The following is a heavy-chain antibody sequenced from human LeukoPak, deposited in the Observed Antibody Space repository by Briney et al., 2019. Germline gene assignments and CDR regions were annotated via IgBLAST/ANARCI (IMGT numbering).Heavy chain of an antibody. Sequence: PSETLSLTCTVPGGSISTYYWSWIRQPPGKGLEWIGYIYYSGSTNYNPSLKSRVTISVDTSKNQFSLKLSSVTAADTAVYYCARGFGREYNFAKYWGQGTLVTVSS. CDR3: ARGFGREYNFAKY. D-gene: IGHD3-10*01. V-gene: IGHV4-59*01. CDR1: GGSISTYY. CDR2: IYYSGST. J-gene: IGHJ4*02.